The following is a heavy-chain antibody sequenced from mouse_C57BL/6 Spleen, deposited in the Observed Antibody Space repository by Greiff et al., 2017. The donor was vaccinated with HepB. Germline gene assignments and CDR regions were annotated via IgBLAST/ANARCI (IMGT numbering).Heavy chain of an antibody. CDR1: GYAFSSYW. J-gene: IGHJ2*01. V-gene: IGHV1-80*01. CDR2: IYPGDGDT. Sequence: VQLQQSGAELVKPGASVKISCKASGYAFSSYWMNWVKQRPGKGLEWIGQIYPGDGDTNYNGKFKGKATLTADKSSSTAYMQLSSLTSEDSAVYFCATDLDYGSSGYFDYWGQGTTLTVSS. D-gene: IGHD1-1*01. CDR3: ATDLDYGSSGYFDY.